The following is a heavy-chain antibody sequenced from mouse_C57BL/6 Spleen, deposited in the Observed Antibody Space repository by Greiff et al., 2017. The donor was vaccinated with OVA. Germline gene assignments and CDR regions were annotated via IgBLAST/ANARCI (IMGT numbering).Heavy chain of an antibody. V-gene: IGHV10-3*01. J-gene: IGHJ1*03. D-gene: IGHD1-1*01. CDR3: VREDNTVVWYFDV. CDR1: GFTFNTYA. Sequence: DVKLVESGGGLVQPKGSLKLSCAASGFTFNTYAMHWVRQAPGKGLEWVARIRSKSSTYATYYADSVKDRFTISRDDSQSMLYLQMNNLKTEDTAMYYCVREDNTVVWYFDVWGTGTTVTVSS. CDR2: IRSKSSTYAT.